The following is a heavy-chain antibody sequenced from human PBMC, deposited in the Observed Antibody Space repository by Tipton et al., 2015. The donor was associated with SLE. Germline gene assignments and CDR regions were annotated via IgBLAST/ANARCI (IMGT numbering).Heavy chain of an antibody. D-gene: IGHD3-22*01. V-gene: IGHV4-59*11. J-gene: IGHJ4*02. Sequence: TLSLTCTVSGGSISSHYWSWIRQPPGKGLEWIGYIYYSGSTNYNPSLKRRVTISVDTSKNQFSLKLSSVTAADTAVYYCAREIGYDDSSGYYPYYFDYWGQGTLVTVAS. CDR1: GGSISSHY. CDR2: IYYSGST. CDR3: AREIGYDDSSGYYPYYFDY.